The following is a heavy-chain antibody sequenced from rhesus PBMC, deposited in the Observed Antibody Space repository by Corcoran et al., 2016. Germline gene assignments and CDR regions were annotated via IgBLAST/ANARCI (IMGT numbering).Heavy chain of an antibody. CDR2: IYGSGYST. J-gene: IGHJ4*01. CDR3: AHEYNNYGAFHY. D-gene: IGHD4-23*01. V-gene: IGHV4-169*01. CDR1: GGSISSSY. Sequence: QLQLQESGPGLVKPSETLSVTCAVSGGSISSSYWSWIRQAPGKGLEWIGYIYGSGYSTNYNPSLKSRVTLSVDTSKNHLSLKLTSVTAADTAVYYCAHEYNNYGAFHYWGQGVLVTVSS.